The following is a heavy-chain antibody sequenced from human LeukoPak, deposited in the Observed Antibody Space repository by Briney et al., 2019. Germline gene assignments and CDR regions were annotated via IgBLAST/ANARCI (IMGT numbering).Heavy chain of an antibody. Sequence: GGSLRLSCTASGLTFSTSGFNWVRQAPGKGLEWVASIGPTGSDRYHADSIKGRFTISRDNANNFLYLQMSSLRAEDTAVYYCATETNGRHYDYWGQGTLLTVSS. J-gene: IGHJ4*02. D-gene: IGHD1-14*01. V-gene: IGHV3-21*06. CDR3: ATETNGRHYDY. CDR1: GLTFSTSG. CDR2: IGPTGSDR.